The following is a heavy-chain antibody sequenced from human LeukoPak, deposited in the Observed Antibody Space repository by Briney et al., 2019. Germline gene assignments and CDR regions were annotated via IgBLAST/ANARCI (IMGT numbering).Heavy chain of an antibody. CDR2: INWSGDNT. J-gene: IGHJ4*02. D-gene: IGHD1/OR15-1a*01. V-gene: IGHV3-20*04. Sequence: GGSLRLSCEDSGFTFADYGLSWVRQAPRKGLEWVAGINWSGDNTFYADSVKGRFTISRDNTKKTLYLQMNNLRGEDTATYYCARDLSSNWNNLAYWGQGTAVTVSS. CDR3: ARDLSSNWNNLAY. CDR1: GFTFADYG.